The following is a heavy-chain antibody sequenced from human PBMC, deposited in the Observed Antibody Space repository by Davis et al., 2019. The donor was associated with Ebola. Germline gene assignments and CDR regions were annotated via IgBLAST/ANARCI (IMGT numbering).Heavy chain of an antibody. J-gene: IGHJ6*02. Sequence: SVKVSCKASGGTFSSYAISWVRQAPGQGLEWMGRIIPILGIANYAQKLQGRVTMTTDTSTSTAYMELRSLRSDDTAVYYCAREGVRFLEWLLSYYYVMDVWGQGTLVTVSS. CDR3: AREGVRFLEWLLSYYYVMDV. D-gene: IGHD3-3*01. V-gene: IGHV1-69*04. CDR2: IIPILGIA. CDR1: GGTFSSYA.